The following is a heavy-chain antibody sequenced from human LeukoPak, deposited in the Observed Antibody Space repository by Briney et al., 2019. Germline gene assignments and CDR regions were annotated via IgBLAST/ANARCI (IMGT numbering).Heavy chain of an antibody. V-gene: IGHV1-69*13. Sequence: ASVKVSCKASGGTFSSYAISWVRQAPGQGLEWMGGIIPIFGTANYAQKFQGRVTITADESTSTAYMELSSLRSEDTAVYYCARELGRRSTSAYYMDVWGKGTRSPSP. D-gene: IGHD2-2*01. J-gene: IGHJ6*03. CDR1: GGTFSSYA. CDR2: IIPIFGTA. CDR3: ARELGRRSTSAYYMDV.